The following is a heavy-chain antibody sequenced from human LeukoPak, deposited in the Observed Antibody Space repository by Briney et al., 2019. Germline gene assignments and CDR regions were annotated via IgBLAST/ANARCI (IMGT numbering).Heavy chain of an antibody. J-gene: IGHJ5*02. CDR3: GKEGGA. D-gene: IGHD3-16*01. Sequence: PGGSLRLSCAASGFTFGSFTMTWVRQAPGKGLEWVSAIGGRGGSTYYADFLEGRFTIARDNSKDMVYLQMNSLKVEDTAIYYCGKEGGAWGQGTKVTVSS. CDR2: IGGRGGST. V-gene: IGHV3-23*01. CDR1: GFTFGSFT.